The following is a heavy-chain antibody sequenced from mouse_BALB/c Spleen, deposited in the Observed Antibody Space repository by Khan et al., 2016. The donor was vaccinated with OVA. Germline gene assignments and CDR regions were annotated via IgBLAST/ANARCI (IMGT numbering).Heavy chain of an antibody. V-gene: IGHV5-6-5*01. Sequence: EVELVESGGDLVKPGGSLKLSCAASGFTFSSYVMSWVRQTPEKRLEWVASISSGGSTYYPASVKGRFTISRDNARNILYLQMSSLRSEDTAMYYWSREAYRYDEYYFDYWGQGTTLTVSS. CDR1: GFTFSSYV. CDR3: SREAYRYDEYYFDY. D-gene: IGHD2-14*01. CDR2: ISSGGST. J-gene: IGHJ2*01.